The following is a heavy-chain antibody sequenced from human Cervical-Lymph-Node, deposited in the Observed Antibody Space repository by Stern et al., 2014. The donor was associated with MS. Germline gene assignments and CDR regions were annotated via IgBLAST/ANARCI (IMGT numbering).Heavy chain of an antibody. CDR2: ISPNTGGT. CDR1: GYTFTGNY. V-gene: IGHV1-2*06. D-gene: IGHD2-2*02. Sequence: QVQLVQSGAEVKKPGASVKVSCKASGYTFTGNYLHWVRQAPGQGLEWMGRISPNTGGTNYAQRFRGRVTMTRDTSVSTAYLELSGLKPDDTAVYYCARLYCTDTSCYNFLNYWGQGTMVTVAS. CDR3: ARLYCTDTSCYNFLNY. J-gene: IGHJ4*02.